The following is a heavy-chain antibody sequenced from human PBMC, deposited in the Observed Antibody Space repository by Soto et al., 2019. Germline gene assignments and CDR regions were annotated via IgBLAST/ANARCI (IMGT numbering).Heavy chain of an antibody. J-gene: IGHJ4*02. D-gene: IGHD3-22*01. CDR3: AKDMEYDSSGCPDY. CDR1: GFTFDDYA. V-gene: IGHV3-9*01. CDR2: ISWNSGSI. Sequence: GGSLRLSCAASGFTFDDYAMHWVRQAPGKGLEWVSGISWNSGSIGYADSVKGRFTISRDNAKNSLYLQMNSLRAEDTALYYCAKDMEYDSSGCPDYWGQGTLVTVSS.